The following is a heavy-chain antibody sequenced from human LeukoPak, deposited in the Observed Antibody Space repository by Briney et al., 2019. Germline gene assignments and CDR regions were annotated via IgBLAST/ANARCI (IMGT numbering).Heavy chain of an antibody. D-gene: IGHD3-22*01. CDR1: GFTFSSCW. Sequence: PGGSLRLSCAASGFTFSSCWMSWVRQAPGKGLEWVANIKQDGSEKYYVDSVKGRFTISRDNAKNSLYLQMNSLRAEDTAVYYCASGSSGYFDNWGQGTLVTVSS. CDR2: IKQDGSEK. V-gene: IGHV3-7*01. J-gene: IGHJ4*02. CDR3: ASGSSGYFDN.